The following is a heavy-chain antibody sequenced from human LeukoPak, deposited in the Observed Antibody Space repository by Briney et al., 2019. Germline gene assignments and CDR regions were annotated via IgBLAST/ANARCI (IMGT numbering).Heavy chain of an antibody. V-gene: IGHV3-21*01. D-gene: IGHD4-17*01. J-gene: IGHJ3*02. CDR3: AKVDYGDYVGAFDI. Sequence: GGSLRLSCAASGFTCSSYSMNWVRQAPGKGLEWVSSISSSSSYIYYADSVKGRFTISRDNAKNSLYLQMNSLRAEDTAVYYCAKVDYGDYVGAFDIWGQGTMVTVSS. CDR2: ISSSSSYI. CDR1: GFTCSSYS.